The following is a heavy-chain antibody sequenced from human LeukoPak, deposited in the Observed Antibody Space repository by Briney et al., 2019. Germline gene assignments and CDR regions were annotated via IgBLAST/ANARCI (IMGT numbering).Heavy chain of an antibody. J-gene: IGHJ4*02. Sequence: PSQTLSLTCTVSGGSISSGAFYWSWIRQPPGKGLEWIGYIYHSGDTYYNPSLKSRVTISVDTSKNQFSLKLSSVTAADTAMYYCARGAKVGTTLFFDYWGQGTLVTVSS. D-gene: IGHD1-26*01. CDR1: GGSISSGAFY. CDR3: ARGAKVGTTLFFDY. V-gene: IGHV4-30-2*01. CDR2: IYHSGDT.